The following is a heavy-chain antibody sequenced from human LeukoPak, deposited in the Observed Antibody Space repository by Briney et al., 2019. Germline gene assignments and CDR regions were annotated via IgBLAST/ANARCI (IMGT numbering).Heavy chain of an antibody. CDR1: GGSISSSSYY. D-gene: IGHD6-13*01. V-gene: IGHV4-39*07. Sequence: SETLSLTCTVSGGSISSSSYYWGWIRQPPGKGLEWIGTFYYSGSTYYNPSLKSRVTISVDTSKNQFSLKLSSVTAADTAVYYCALYSSSWIDAFDIWGQGTMVTVSS. J-gene: IGHJ3*02. CDR2: FYYSGST. CDR3: ALYSSSWIDAFDI.